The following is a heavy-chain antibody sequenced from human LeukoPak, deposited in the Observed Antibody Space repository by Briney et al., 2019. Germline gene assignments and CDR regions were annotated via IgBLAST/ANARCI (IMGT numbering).Heavy chain of an antibody. D-gene: IGHD3-3*01. Sequence: GGSLRLSCAASEFAFSNYWMSWVRQAPGKGLEWVANIKEDGTEKNYVGSVKGRFTISRDNAKNSLYLQMNSLRAEDTAVYYCTTWGPWSHFDYWGQRTLVTVSS. J-gene: IGHJ4*02. CDR1: EFAFSNYW. CDR2: IKEDGTEK. CDR3: TTWGPWSHFDY. V-gene: IGHV3-7*01.